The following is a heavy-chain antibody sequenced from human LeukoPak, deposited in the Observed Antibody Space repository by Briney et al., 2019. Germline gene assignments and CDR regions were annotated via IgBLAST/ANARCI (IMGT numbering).Heavy chain of an antibody. J-gene: IGHJ4*02. Sequence: ASVKVSCKVSGYTLTELSMHWVRQAPGQGLEWMGGIIPIFGTANYARKFQGRVTITADESTSTAYMELSSLRSEDTAVYYCARALRGEWELPFDYWGQGTLVTVSS. CDR2: IIPIFGTA. V-gene: IGHV1-69*13. CDR3: ARALRGEWELPFDY. CDR1: GYTLTELS. D-gene: IGHD1-26*01.